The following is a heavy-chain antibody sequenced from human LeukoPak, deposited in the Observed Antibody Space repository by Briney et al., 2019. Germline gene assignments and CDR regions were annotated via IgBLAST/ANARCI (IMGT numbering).Heavy chain of an antibody. Sequence: PGGSLRLSCAASGFTFSSYAMHWVRQAPGKGLEYVSAISSNGGSTYYANSVKGRFTISRDNAKNSVYLQMNSLRAEDTATYYCATTLNVATAGYFWGQGTVVTVSS. CDR1: GFTFSSYA. D-gene: IGHD6-13*01. CDR2: ISSNGGST. J-gene: IGHJ4*02. CDR3: ATTLNVATAGYF. V-gene: IGHV3-64*01.